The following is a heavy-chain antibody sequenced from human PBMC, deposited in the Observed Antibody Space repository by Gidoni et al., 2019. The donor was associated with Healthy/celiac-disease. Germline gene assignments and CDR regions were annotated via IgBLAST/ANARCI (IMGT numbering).Heavy chain of an antibody. V-gene: IGHV2-70*04. CDR1: GFSLSTSGMR. CDR2: IDWDDDK. J-gene: IGHJ4*02. D-gene: IGHD5-18*01. Sequence: QVTLKESGPALVKPTQTLTLTCTFSGFSLSTSGMRVSWIRQPPGKALEWLARIDWDDDKFYSTSLKTRLTISKDTSKNQVVLTMTNMDPVDTATYYCARNGGRGYSYGFGYWGQGTLVTVSS. CDR3: ARNGGRGYSYGFGY.